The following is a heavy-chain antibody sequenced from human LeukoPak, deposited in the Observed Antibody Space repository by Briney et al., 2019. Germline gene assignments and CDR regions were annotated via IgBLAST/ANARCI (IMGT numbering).Heavy chain of an antibody. CDR2: ISYDGSNK. J-gene: IGHJ6*02. D-gene: IGHD5-24*01. CDR3: ARGFGYRGYYGMDV. V-gene: IGHV3-30-3*01. Sequence: GGSLRLSCAASGFTFSSYAMHWVRQAPGKGLEWVAVISYDGSNKYYADSVKGRFTISRDNSKNTLYLQMNCLRAEDTAVYYCARGFGYRGYYGMDVWGQGTTVTVSS. CDR1: GFTFSSYA.